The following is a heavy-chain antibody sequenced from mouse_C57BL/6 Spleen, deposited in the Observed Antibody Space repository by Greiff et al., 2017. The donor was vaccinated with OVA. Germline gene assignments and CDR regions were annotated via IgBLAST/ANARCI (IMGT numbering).Heavy chain of an antibody. CDR3: ARSDGYYAY. CDR2: IWSGGST. CDR1: GFSLTSYG. V-gene: IGHV2-2*01. Sequence: QVQLQQSGPGLVQPSQSLSITCTVSGFSLTSYGVHWVRQSPGKGLEWLGVIWSGGSTDYNAAFISRLSISKDNSQSQVFFKMNSLHADDTTRYYCARSDGYYAYWGQGTLVTVSA. J-gene: IGHJ3*01. D-gene: IGHD2-3*01.